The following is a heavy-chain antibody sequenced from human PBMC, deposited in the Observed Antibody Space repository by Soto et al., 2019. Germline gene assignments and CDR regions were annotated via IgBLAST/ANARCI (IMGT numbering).Heavy chain of an antibody. J-gene: IGHJ6*02. CDR3: ARADRTLVTSYSLDV. Sequence: SETLSLTCAVYGGSFSCYYWTWIRQPPGKGLEWIGEINHSGTINFNPSLKSRLTISLDTSKKHFSLKLSSVTDADTAAYYCARADRTLVTSYSLDVWGQGTTVTVSS. V-gene: IGHV4-34*01. D-gene: IGHD2-21*02. CDR1: GGSFSCYY. CDR2: INHSGTI.